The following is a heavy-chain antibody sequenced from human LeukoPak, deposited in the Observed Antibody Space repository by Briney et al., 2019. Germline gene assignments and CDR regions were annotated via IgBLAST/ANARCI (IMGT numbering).Heavy chain of an antibody. V-gene: IGHV3-30*04. CDR2: ISYDGSNE. J-gene: IGHJ5*02. CDR3: ANNYNWFDP. Sequence: GRSLRLSCAASGFTFSSYVMHWVRQAPGKGLEWVAIISYDGSNEYYADSVKGRFTISRDNSKNTLYLQMNSLRAADTAVYYCANNYNWFDPWGQGTLVTVSS. CDR1: GFTFSSYV.